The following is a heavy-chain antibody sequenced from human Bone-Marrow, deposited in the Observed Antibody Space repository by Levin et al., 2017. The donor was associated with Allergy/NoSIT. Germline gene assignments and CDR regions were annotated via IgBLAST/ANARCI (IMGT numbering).Heavy chain of an antibody. CDR2: IKSKTDGGTT. CDR3: TTTMGFAFDI. Sequence: GESLKISCAASGFTFSNAWMSWVRQAPGKGLEWVGRIKSKTDGGTTDYAAPVKGRFTISRDDSKNTLYLQMNSLKTEDTAVYYCTTTMGFAFDIWGQGTMVTVSS. V-gene: IGHV3-15*01. D-gene: IGHD2-8*01. CDR1: GFTFSNAW. J-gene: IGHJ3*02.